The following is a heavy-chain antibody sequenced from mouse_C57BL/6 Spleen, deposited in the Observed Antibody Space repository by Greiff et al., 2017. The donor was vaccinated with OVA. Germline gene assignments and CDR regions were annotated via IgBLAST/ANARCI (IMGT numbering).Heavy chain of an antibody. CDR2: FHPYNDDT. Sequence: VKLMESGAELVKPGASVKMSCKASGYTFTTYPIEWMKQNHGKSLEWIGNFHPYNDDTKYNEKFKGKATLTVEKSSSTVYLELSRLTSDDSAVYYCARNDYDEGGFDYWGQGTTLTVSS. V-gene: IGHV1-47*01. J-gene: IGHJ2*01. CDR3: ARNDYDEGGFDY. D-gene: IGHD2-4*01. CDR1: GYTFTTYP.